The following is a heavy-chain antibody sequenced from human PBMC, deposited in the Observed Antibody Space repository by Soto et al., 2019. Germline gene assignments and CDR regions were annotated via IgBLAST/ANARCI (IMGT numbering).Heavy chain of an antibody. V-gene: IGHV1-3*01. CDR1: GYTFTSYA. CDR2: INAGNGNT. J-gene: IGHJ6*02. D-gene: IGHD6-13*01. CDR3: ARESFPKAAAGTPRYYYYGMDV. Sequence: VASVKVSCKASGYTFTSYAMHWVRQAPGQRLEWMGWINAGNGNTKYSQKFQGRVTITRDTSASTAYMELSSLRSEDTAVYYCARESFPKAAAGTPRYYYYGMDVWGQGTTVTVSS.